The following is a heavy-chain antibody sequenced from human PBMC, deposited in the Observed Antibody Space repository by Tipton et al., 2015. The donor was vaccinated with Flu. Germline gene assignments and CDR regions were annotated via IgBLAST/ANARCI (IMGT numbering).Heavy chain of an antibody. Sequence: QLVQSGAEVKKPGESLKISCKGSGYSFTSYWIGWVRQMPGKGLEWMGIIYPGDSDTRYSPSFQGQVTISADKSISTAYLQWSSLKASDTAMYYCARLPDYYDSSGYYYDYWGQGTLVTVSS. CDR1: GYSFTSYW. J-gene: IGHJ4*02. CDR2: IYPGDSDT. CDR3: ARLPDYYDSSGYYYDY. V-gene: IGHV5-51*01. D-gene: IGHD3-22*01.